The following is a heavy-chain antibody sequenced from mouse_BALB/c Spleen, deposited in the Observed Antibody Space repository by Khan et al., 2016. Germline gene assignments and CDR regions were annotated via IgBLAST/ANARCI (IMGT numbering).Heavy chain of an antibody. V-gene: IGHV9-3-1*01. Sequence: QIQLVQSGPELKKPGKTVKISCKASGYTFTNYGMNWVKQAPGKGLKWMGWINTYSGESTYADDFKGRFAFSLETSANTAYLQINNLKNEDTATYFCARYRYYYGSRRYFDVWGAGTTVTVS. CDR2: INTYSGES. CDR1: GYTFTNYG. CDR3: ARYRYYYGSRRYFDV. J-gene: IGHJ1*01. D-gene: IGHD1-1*01.